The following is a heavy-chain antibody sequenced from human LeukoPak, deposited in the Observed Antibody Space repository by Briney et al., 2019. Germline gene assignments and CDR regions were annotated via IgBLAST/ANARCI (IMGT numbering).Heavy chain of an antibody. V-gene: IGHV4-59*08. CDR3: ARLRGSYSSIRAEYFQH. Sequence: SETLSLTCTVSGDSISSYYWSWIRQPPGKGLEWIGYIYYSGSTNYNPSLKSRVTISVDTSKNQFSLKLSSVTAADTAVYYCARLRGSYSSIRAEYFQHWGQGTLVTVSS. CDR1: GDSISSYY. J-gene: IGHJ1*01. CDR2: IYYSGST. D-gene: IGHD1-26*01.